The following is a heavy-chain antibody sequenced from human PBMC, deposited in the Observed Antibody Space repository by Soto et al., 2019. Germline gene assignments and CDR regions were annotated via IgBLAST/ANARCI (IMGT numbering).Heavy chain of an antibody. J-gene: IGHJ6*03. CDR2: INPSGGST. Sequence: ASVKVSCKASGYTFTSYYMHWVRQAPGQGLEWIGIINPSGGSTSYAQKFQGRVTMTRDTSTSTVYMELSSLRSEDTAVYYCARDVVGHPASNIGYRYYYYMDVWGKGTTVTVSS. CDR1: GYTFTSYY. V-gene: IGHV1-46*03. CDR3: ARDVVGHPASNIGYRYYYYMDV. D-gene: IGHD1-26*01.